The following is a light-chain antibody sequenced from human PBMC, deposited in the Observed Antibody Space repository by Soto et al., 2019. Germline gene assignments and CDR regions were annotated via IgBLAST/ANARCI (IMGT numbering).Light chain of an antibody. CDR1: QSFSSSY. J-gene: IGKJ1*01. CDR2: GAS. Sequence: EIVLTQSPGTLSLSPGERATLSCRASQSFSSSYLAWYQQKPGQAPRLLIYGASTRATGIPDRFSGSGSGTNFTLTISRLEPEDFALYYCQQYGSSGTFGHGTKV. CDR3: QQYGSSGT. V-gene: IGKV3-20*01.